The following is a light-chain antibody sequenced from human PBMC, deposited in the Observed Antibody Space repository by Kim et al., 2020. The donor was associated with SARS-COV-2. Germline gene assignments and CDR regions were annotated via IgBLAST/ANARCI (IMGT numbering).Light chain of an antibody. Sequence: SYELTQPPSVSVAPGKTARITCGGNNIGSKSVHWYQQKPGQAPVLVMSYDSDRPSGIPERFSGSNSGNTATLTISRVEAGDEAGYYCHVLDGSSDHDVFGGGTQLTVL. CDR3: HVLDGSSDHDV. V-gene: IGLV3-21*01. CDR2: YDS. J-gene: IGLJ3*02. CDR1: NIGSKS.